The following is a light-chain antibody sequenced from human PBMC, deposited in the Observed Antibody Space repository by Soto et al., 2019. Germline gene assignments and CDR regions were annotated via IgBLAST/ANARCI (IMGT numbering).Light chain of an antibody. CDR1: QSIRYY. CDR3: QHHNIYSQT. Sequence: IQLTQSPPTLSASVGDRVTITCRASQSIRYYLSWYQQLPGKAPKLLIYGASSLQSGVPSRFSGSGFGTEFSLTISSLQPDDFATYFCQHHNIYSQTFGQGTKVEIK. J-gene: IGKJ1*01. CDR2: GAS. V-gene: IGKV1-5*01.